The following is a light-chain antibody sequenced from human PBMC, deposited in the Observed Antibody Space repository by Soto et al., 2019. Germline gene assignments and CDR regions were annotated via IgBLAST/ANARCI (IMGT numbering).Light chain of an antibody. Sequence: MTQPPATLSVSPGAGATLSCRASQGIGDTLAWYQQKPGQTPRLLIYDTSIRATGVPARFGGSRSGAEFTLTISSLQSEDFAVYYCQHYVTWPLTFGGGTKLDIK. J-gene: IGKJ4*01. CDR1: QGIGDT. CDR3: QHYVTWPLT. V-gene: IGKV3-15*01. CDR2: DTS.